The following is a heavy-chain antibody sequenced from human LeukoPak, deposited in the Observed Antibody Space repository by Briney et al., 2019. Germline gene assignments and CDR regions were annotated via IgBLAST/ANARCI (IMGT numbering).Heavy chain of an antibody. CDR3: ARGDYYDSSGYYYGY. V-gene: IGHV4-59*01. D-gene: IGHD3-22*01. CDR1: GGSISSYY. J-gene: IGHJ4*02. Sequence: SETLSLTCTVSGGSISSYYWSRIRQPPGKGLEWSGYIYYSGRTNYNPSLKSRIAISVDTSKNQFSLKLRSVTAADTAVYYCARGDYYDSSGYYYGYWGQGTLVTVSS. CDR2: IYYSGRT.